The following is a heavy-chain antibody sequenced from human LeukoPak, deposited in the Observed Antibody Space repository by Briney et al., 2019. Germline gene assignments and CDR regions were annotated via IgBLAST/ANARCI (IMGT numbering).Heavy chain of an antibody. J-gene: IGHJ4*02. Sequence: PSETLSLTCAVYGGSFSGYYWSWLRQPPGKGLEWLGEINHSGSTNYNPSLKSRVTISVDTSKNQFSLKLSSVTAADTAVYYCARGEQYSSSRYFDYWGQGTLVTVSS. V-gene: IGHV4-34*01. CDR2: INHSGST. CDR1: GGSFSGYY. D-gene: IGHD6-6*01. CDR3: ARGEQYSSSRYFDY.